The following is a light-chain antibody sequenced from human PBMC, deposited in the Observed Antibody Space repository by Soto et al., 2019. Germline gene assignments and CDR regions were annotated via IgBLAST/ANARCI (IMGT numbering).Light chain of an antibody. CDR2: GAS. J-gene: IGKJ5*01. CDR3: QQYGSSQIT. V-gene: IGKV3-20*01. CDR1: LDVNSY. Sequence: VLTQSPATLSLSPGERATLSCRASLDVNSYLAWYQQKPGQAPRLLIYGASSRATGIPDRFSGSGSGTDFTLTISRLEPEDFAVYYCQQYGSSQITFGQGTRLEI.